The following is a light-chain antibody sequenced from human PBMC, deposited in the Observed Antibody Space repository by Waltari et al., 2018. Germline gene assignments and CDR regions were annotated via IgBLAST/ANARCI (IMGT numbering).Light chain of an antibody. V-gene: IGLV2-14*03. J-gene: IGLJ2*01. CDR2: DVS. Sequence: QSALTQPASVSGSPGQSITISCTGTSSDVGGYNSVSWYPQHPGKAPRLVIYDVSNRPSGISNRFSGSKSGNTASLTISGLQAEDEADYYCSSYTSSSTLVFGGGTKLTVL. CDR3: SSYTSSSTLV. CDR1: SSDVGGYNS.